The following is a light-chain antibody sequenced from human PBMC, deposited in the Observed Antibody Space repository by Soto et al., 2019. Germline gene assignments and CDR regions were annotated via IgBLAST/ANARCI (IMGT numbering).Light chain of an antibody. CDR2: KAS. Sequence: DIQMTQSHSTLSGSVGDRVTITCRARQTISSWLAWYQQQPGKAPKLLIYKASTLKSGVPSRFSGSGSGTEFTLTISSLQPDDFATYYCQHYNSYSEAFGQGTKVELK. CDR3: QHYNSYSEA. V-gene: IGKV1-5*03. J-gene: IGKJ1*01. CDR1: QTISSW.